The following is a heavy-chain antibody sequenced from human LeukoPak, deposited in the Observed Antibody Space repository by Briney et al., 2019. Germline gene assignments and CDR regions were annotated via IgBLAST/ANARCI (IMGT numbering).Heavy chain of an antibody. V-gene: IGHV4-30-2*01. J-gene: IGHJ4*02. CDR1: GGSISSGDYY. D-gene: IGHD3-9*01. CDR2: INHSGST. Sequence: SETLSLTCIVSGGSISSGDYYWSWIRQPPGKGLEWIGEINHSGSTNYNPSLKSRVTISVDTSKNQFSLKLSSVTAADTAVYYCAARGGDYDILTGYCFDYWGQGTLVTVSS. CDR3: AARGGDYDILTGYCFDY.